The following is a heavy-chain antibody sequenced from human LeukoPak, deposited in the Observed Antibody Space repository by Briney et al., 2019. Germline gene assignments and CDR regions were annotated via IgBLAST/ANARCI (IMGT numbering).Heavy chain of an antibody. CDR1: GDSISSYY. CDR3: ARETYYYDSSGYYQYHFDH. D-gene: IGHD3-22*01. V-gene: IGHV4-59*01. CDR2: IYYSGST. Sequence: NSSETLSLTCTVSGDSISSYYWNWIRQPPGKGLEWIGYIYYSGSTNYNPSLKSRVTIPVDTSKNQFSLKLSSVTAADTAVYYCARETYYYDSSGYYQYHFDHWGQGTLVTVSS. J-gene: IGHJ4*02.